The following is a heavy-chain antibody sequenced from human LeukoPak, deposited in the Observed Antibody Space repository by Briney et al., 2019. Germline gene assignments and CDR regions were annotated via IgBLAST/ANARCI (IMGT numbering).Heavy chain of an antibody. V-gene: IGHV3-43*02. J-gene: IGHJ4*02. CDR3: GKDKVGAQYYFDH. CDR2: ISGDGDRT. CDR1: GFTFDDYA. D-gene: IGHD1-26*01. Sequence: GGSLRLSCAASGFTFDDYAMHWVRQAPGKGLEWVSLISGDGDRTYYADSVKGRFTISRDNSKNSLYLEMNRLRAEDTALYYCGKDKVGAQYYFDHWGQGSLVTVSS.